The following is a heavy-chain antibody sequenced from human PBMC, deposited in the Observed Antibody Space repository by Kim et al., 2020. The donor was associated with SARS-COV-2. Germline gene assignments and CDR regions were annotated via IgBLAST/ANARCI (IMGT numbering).Heavy chain of an antibody. CDR1: GFTFSVAW. V-gene: IGHV3-15*01. Sequence: GGSLRLSCAASGFTFSVAWMSWVRQAPGKGLEWLCRIKNRANSWATDYATPRKSRFTNSRDDTRNKEYLQMNSLKTEDTAVYYCNTALSLWGIYCSGTCCIPNWGKVTMVTVSS. CDR3: NTALSLWGIYCSGTCCIPN. D-gene: IGHD2-2*01. CDR2: IKNRANSWAT. J-gene: IGHJ3*01.